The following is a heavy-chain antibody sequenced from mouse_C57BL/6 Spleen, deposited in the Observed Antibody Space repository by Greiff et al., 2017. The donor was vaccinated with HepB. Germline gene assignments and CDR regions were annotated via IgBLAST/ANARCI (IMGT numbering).Heavy chain of an antibody. D-gene: IGHD2-1*01. J-gene: IGHJ4*01. CDR2: IYPGDGDT. V-gene: IGHV1-80*01. CDR3: ARSGKIYYGTYYYAMDY. Sequence: VQLQQPGAELVKPGASVKISCKASGYAFSSYWMNWVKQRPGKGLEWIGQIYPGDGDTNYNGKFKGKATLTADKSSSTAYMQLSSLTSEASAVYFCARSGKIYYGTYYYAMDYWGQGTSVTVSS. CDR1: GYAFSSYW.